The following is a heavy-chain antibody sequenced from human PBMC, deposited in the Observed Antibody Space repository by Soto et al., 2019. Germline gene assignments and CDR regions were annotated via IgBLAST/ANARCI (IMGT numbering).Heavy chain of an antibody. CDR2: ISSNGGST. CDR1: GFTFSSYA. J-gene: IGHJ4*02. V-gene: IGHV3-64*01. Sequence: GGSLRLSCAASGFTFSSYAMHWVRQAPGKGLEYVSAISSNGGSTYYANSVKGRFTISRDNSKNTLYLQMGSLRAEDMAVYYCARGLYYDILTGFGYWGQGTLVTVSS. CDR3: ARGLYYDILTGFGY. D-gene: IGHD3-9*01.